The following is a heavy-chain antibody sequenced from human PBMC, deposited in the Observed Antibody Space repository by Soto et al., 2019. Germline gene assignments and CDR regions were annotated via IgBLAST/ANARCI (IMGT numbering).Heavy chain of an antibody. D-gene: IGHD5-12*01. Sequence: SVKVSCKASGGTFSSYAISWVRQAPGQGLEWMGGIIPIFGTANYAQKLQGRITISGDESTSTAYMELSSLKSEDTAMYYCVRDLGSGYDPGDYWGQGTLVTVSS. CDR2: IIPIFGTA. CDR3: VRDLGSGYDPGDY. J-gene: IGHJ4*02. CDR1: GGTFSSYA. V-gene: IGHV1-69*13.